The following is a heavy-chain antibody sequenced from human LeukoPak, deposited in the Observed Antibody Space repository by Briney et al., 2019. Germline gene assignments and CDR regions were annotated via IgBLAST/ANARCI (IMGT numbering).Heavy chain of an antibody. CDR3: ARGSGGSRPYYYYYYYMDV. Sequence: ASVKVSCKVSGYTLTELSMHWVRQAPGKGLEWMGGFDPEDGETIYAQKFQGRVTMTEDTSTDTAYMELSSLRSEDTAVYYCARGSGGSRPYYYYYYYMDVWGKGTTVTISS. D-gene: IGHD2-15*01. J-gene: IGHJ6*03. V-gene: IGHV1-24*01. CDR1: GYTLTELS. CDR2: FDPEDGET.